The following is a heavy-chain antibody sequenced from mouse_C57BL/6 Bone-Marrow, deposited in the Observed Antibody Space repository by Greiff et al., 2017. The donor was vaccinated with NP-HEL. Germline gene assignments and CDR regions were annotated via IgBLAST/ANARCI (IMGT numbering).Heavy chain of an antibody. V-gene: IGHV7-3*01. Sequence: EVMLVESGGGLVQPGGSLSLSCAASGFTFTDYYMSWVRQPPGKALEWLGFLRNKANGYTTEYSASVKGRFTISRDNSQSILYLQMNALRAEDSATYYCARLTGRVWFAYWGQGTLVTVSA. CDR1: GFTFTDYY. D-gene: IGHD4-1*01. CDR3: ARLTGRVWFAY. CDR2: LRNKANGYTT. J-gene: IGHJ3*01.